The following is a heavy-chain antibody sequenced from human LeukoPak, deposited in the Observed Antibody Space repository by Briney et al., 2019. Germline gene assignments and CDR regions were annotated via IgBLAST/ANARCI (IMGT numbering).Heavy chain of an antibody. CDR3: ARGEDYDVFFGY. V-gene: IGHV3-7*01. D-gene: IGHD4-17*01. CDR1: GFTFNSYA. Sequence: GGSLRLSCAASGFTFNSYAMNWVRQAPGKGLEWVANIKQDGSEKYYVDSVKGRFTISRDNAKNSLYLQMNSLRAEDTAVYYCARGEDYDVFFGYWGQGTLVTVSS. J-gene: IGHJ4*02. CDR2: IKQDGSEK.